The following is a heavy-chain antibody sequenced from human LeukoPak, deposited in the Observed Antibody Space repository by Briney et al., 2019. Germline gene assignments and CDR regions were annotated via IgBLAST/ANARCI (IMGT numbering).Heavy chain of an antibody. CDR1: GFTFSSYD. CDR3: AKAGGTCGWQRGWCY. Sequence: GGSLRLSCAASGFTFSSYDMSWVRQATGKGLEWVSGITDSGGTTYYADSVKGRFTISRDNSKNTLYLQMNSLRGDDTAVYYCAKAGGTCGWQRGWCYWGQGTLVTVSS. V-gene: IGHV3-23*01. CDR2: ITDSGGTT. J-gene: IGHJ4*02. D-gene: IGHD6-19*01.